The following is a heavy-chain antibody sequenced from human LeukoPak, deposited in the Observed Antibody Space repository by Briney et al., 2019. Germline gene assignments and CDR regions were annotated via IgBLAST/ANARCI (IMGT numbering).Heavy chain of an antibody. Sequence: GGSLRLSCAASGFTFSSYAMHWVRQAPGKGLEWVAVISYDGSNKYYADSVKGRFTISRDNSKNTLYLQMNSLRAEDTAVYYCASPLRVDYYDSSGYFGYWGQGTLVTVSS. J-gene: IGHJ4*02. CDR3: ASPLRVDYYDSSGYFGY. CDR1: GFTFSSYA. V-gene: IGHV3-30-3*01. D-gene: IGHD3-22*01. CDR2: ISYDGSNK.